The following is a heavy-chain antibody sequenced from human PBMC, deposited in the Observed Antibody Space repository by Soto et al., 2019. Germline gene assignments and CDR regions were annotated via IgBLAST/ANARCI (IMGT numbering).Heavy chain of an antibody. J-gene: IGHJ5*02. V-gene: IGHV4-59*01. CDR3: ARDRIGNWFDP. CDR2: IYYSGST. Sequence: SETLSLTCTVSGGSISSYYWSWIRQPPGKGLERIGYIYYSGSTNYNPSLKSRVTISVDTSKNQFSLKLSSVTAADTAVYYCARDRIGNWFDPWGQGTLVTVS. CDR1: GGSISSYY. D-gene: IGHD2-15*01.